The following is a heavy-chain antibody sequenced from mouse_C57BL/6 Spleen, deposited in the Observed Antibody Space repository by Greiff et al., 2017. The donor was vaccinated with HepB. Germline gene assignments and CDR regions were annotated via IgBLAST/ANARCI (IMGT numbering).Heavy chain of an antibody. J-gene: IGHJ1*03. Sequence: QVQLQQSGPELVKPGASVKISCKASGYAFSSSWMNWVKQRPGKGLEWIGRIYPGDGDTNYNGKFKGKATLTADKTSSTAYMQLSSLTSEDSAVYFCARSGGYDGNYGWYFDFWGTGTTLTVSS. CDR3: ARSGGYDGNYGWYFDF. V-gene: IGHV1-82*01. CDR1: GYAFSSSW. D-gene: IGHD2-1*01. CDR2: IYPGDGDT.